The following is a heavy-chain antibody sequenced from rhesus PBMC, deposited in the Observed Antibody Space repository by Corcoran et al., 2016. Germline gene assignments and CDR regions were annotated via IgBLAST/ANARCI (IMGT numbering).Heavy chain of an antibody. D-gene: IGHD2-15*01. Sequence: HLQLQESGPGLVKPSEPLSLTCAVPVGSISGYCGSWMPQPPGKGLEWIGRIDSSGSTDYNPSLKCRVTSSRDTSKNQFSLKLSSVTAADTAVYYCARSPLRSFDYWGQGVLVTVSS. V-gene: IGHV4-173*01. CDR2: IDSSGST. CDR3: ARSPLRSFDY. J-gene: IGHJ4*01. CDR1: VGSISGYC.